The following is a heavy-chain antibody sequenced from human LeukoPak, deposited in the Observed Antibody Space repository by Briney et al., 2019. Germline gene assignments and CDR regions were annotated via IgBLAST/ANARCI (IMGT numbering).Heavy chain of an antibody. CDR1: GASVNSHSYY. Sequence: PSETLSLTCTVSGASVNSHSYYWSWLRQPPGQGLEWIGYLYYSGSTNYNPSLTSRLTISVDTSKDQFSLKLNSVTAADTAVYYCARMEAWVGVVTGPRGFDYWGQGTLVTVSS. CDR2: LYYSGST. V-gene: IGHV4-61*01. CDR3: ARMEAWVGVVTGPRGFDY. D-gene: IGHD3-10*01. J-gene: IGHJ4*02.